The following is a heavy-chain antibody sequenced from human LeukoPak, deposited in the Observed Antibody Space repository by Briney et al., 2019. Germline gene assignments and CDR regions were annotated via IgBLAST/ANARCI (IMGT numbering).Heavy chain of an antibody. CDR2: INPNSGGT. D-gene: IGHD4-17*01. CDR3: ARVYGDYDAFDI. J-gene: IGHJ3*02. V-gene: IGHV1-2*02. Sequence: ASVKVSCKASGYTFTGYYMHWVRQAPGQGLEWMGWINPNSGGTNYAQKFQGRVTMTRDTSISTAYMELSRLRSDDTAVYYCARVYGDYDAFDIWGQGTMVTVSS. CDR1: GYTFTGYY.